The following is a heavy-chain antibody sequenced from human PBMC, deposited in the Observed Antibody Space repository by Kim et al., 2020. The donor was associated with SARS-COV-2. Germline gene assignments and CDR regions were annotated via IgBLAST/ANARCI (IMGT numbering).Heavy chain of an antibody. V-gene: IGHV3-23*01. Sequence: GGSLRLSCSVSGFTFSSNAMNWVRQAPGKGLEHVAGISGSGAFSFHAESLKGRFIIARDNLKKTLTLQMNILRPEDTAMYYCARSPDYGVYDVDYWCEGTLVTVSS. D-gene: IGHD4-17*01. CDR2: ISGSGAFS. CDR1: GFTFSSNA. J-gene: IGHJ4*02. CDR3: ARSPDYGVYDVDY.